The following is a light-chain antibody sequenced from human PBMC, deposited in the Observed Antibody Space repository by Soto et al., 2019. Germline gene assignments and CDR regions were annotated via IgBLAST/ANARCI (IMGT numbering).Light chain of an antibody. J-gene: IGLJ1*01. CDR2: EVG. V-gene: IGLV2-8*01. CDR1: SSDIGDYDY. Sequence: QSVLTQPPSASGSPGQSVTISCTGTSSDIGDYDYVSWYQHHPGKAPKLMIFEVGNRPSGVPDRFSGSKSGNTASLTVSGLQTEDEADYYCSSYAGSSNYVFGTGTKLTVL. CDR3: SSYAGSSNYV.